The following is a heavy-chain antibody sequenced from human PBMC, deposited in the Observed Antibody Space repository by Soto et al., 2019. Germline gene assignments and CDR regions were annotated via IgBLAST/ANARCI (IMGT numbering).Heavy chain of an antibody. CDR2: IKSKTDGGTT. CDR1: GFTLSNAW. J-gene: IGHJ4*02. CDR3: TTDITMVRGVRGY. Sequence: EVQLVESGGGLVKPGGSLRLSCAASGFTLSNAWMSWVRQAPGKGLEWVGRIKSKTDGGTTDYAAPVKGRFTISRDDSKNTLYLQMNSLKTEDTAVYYCTTDITMVRGVRGYWGQGTLVTVSS. V-gene: IGHV3-15*01. D-gene: IGHD3-10*01.